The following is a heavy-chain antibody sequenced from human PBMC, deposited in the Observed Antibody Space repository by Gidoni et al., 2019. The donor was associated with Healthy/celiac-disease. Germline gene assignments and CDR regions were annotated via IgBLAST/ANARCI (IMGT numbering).Heavy chain of an antibody. CDR3: ARYSRWTYAFDI. CDR2: IYYSGST. V-gene: IGHV4-31*03. J-gene: IGHJ3*02. CDR1: GGSISSGGYY. Sequence: QVQLQESGPGLVKPSQTLSLTCPVSGGSISSGGYYWSWIRQHPGKGLEWIGYIYYSGSTYYNPSLKSRVTISVDTSKNQFSLKLSSVTAADTAVYYCARYSRWTYAFDIWGQGTMVTVSS. D-gene: IGHD2-15*01.